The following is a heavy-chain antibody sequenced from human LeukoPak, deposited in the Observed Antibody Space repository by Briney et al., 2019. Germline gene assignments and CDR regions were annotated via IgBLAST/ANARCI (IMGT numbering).Heavy chain of an antibody. V-gene: IGHV3-23*01. CDR2: ISASGGST. CDR3: AKRIAAVGPYFDY. CDR1: GFTFSNYA. J-gene: IGHJ4*02. Sequence: PGGSLRLSCAASGFTFSNYAMSWVRQAPGXGLEWVSGISASGGSTYYADSVKGRFTISRDNSKSTLYLQMNTLRAEDTAVYYCAKRIAAVGPYFDYWGQGTLVTVSS. D-gene: IGHD6-13*01.